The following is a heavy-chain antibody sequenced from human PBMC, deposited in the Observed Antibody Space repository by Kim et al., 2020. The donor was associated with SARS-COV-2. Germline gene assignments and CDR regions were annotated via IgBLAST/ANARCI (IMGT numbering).Heavy chain of an antibody. D-gene: IGHD3-10*01. V-gene: IGHV1-2*06. Sequence: ASVKVSCKASGYSFTGYYVHWVRQAPGQGLEWMGRINPNTGGTDYAQRFQGRVTVTRDTSITTAYLELRGLRSDDSAMYYCARDIGGNRYFFDFWGQGTL. CDR1: GYSFTGYY. CDR3: ARDIGGNRYFFDF. CDR2: INPNTGGT. J-gene: IGHJ4*02.